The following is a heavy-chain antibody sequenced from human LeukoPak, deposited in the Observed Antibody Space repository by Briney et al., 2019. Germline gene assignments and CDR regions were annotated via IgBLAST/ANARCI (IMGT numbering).Heavy chain of an antibody. D-gene: IGHD6-19*01. Sequence: GGSLRLSCRISGFTIDDYGMSWVRQAPGKGLEWVSSISSSSSYIYYADSVKGRFTISRDNAKNSLYLQMNSLRAEDTAVYYCARDSRQGIAVAGAATTNWFDPWGQGTLVTVSS. V-gene: IGHV3-21*01. CDR2: ISSSSSYI. CDR1: GFTIDDYG. J-gene: IGHJ5*02. CDR3: ARDSRQGIAVAGAATTNWFDP.